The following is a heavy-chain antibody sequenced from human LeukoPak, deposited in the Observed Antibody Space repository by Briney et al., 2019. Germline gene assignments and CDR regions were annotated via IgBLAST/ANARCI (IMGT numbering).Heavy chain of an antibody. CDR3: ARDRLYSSSWYPTSPYYGMDV. Sequence: TGGSLRLSCAASGFTFSDYYMSWIRQAPGKGLEWVSYISSSGSTIYYADSVKGRFTISRDNAKNSLYLQMNSLRAEDTAVYYCARDRLYSSSWYPTSPYYGMDVWGQGTTVTVSS. CDR2: ISSSGSTI. J-gene: IGHJ6*02. CDR1: GFTFSDYY. V-gene: IGHV3-11*01. D-gene: IGHD6-13*01.